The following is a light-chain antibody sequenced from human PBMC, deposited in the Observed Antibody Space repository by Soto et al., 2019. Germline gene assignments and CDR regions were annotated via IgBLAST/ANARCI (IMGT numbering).Light chain of an antibody. CDR1: KSVSSH. CDR3: QQYSNWHPIT. Sequence: EIVMTQSPGTLSVSPGGRSTLSCMAIKSVSSHLAWYQQKPGQAPRLLIYGASTRATGIPARFSGSGSGTEFTLTISSLQYEDFAVYYCQQYSNWHPITFGQGTRLEIK. V-gene: IGKV3-15*01. J-gene: IGKJ5*01. CDR2: GAS.